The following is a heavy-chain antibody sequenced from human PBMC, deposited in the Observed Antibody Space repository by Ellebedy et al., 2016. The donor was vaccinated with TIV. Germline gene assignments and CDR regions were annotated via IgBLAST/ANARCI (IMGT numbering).Heavy chain of an antibody. Sequence: ESLKISCAVSGFSFSSYWMSWVRQAPGKGLEWVANIRQGWTKNLVDSVKGRFTISRDNAHNSLYLQMNSLRVEDTAVYYCARDGAYGDYAPGQYGMDVWGQGTTVIVS. D-gene: IGHD4-17*01. CDR3: ARDGAYGDYAPGQYGMDV. J-gene: IGHJ6*02. V-gene: IGHV3-7*03. CDR2: IRQGWTK. CDR1: GFSFSSYW.